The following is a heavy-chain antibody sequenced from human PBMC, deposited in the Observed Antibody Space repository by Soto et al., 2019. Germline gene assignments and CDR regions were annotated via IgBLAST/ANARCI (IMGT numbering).Heavy chain of an antibody. CDR1: GYNFANYW. D-gene: IGHD2-2*01. CDR2: IYPGGSDT. V-gene: IGHV5-51*01. J-gene: IGHJ5*02. CDR3: ARHGPYFDSTRCDEDYYWPEP. Sequence: EVQLVQSGAEVKKPGESLKISCKASGYNFANYWIGWLRQMPGKGREWVGIIYPGGSDTRYSQSFQGPVTISADKSTSTAYLQRSRLNASPTAMYYCARHGPYFDSTRCDEDYYWPEPWGLRTLATVSS.